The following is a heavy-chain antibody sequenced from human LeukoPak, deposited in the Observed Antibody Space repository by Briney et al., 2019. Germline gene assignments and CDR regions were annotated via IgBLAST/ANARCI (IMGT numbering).Heavy chain of an antibody. CDR2: VNPNSGGT. Sequence: SVKVSCKTSGYTFTDYFVHWVRQAPGQGLEWMGWVNPNSGGTEYAQKFLGRVTMTRDTSISTAYMELCRLRSDDTAVYFCAREYYYDSSGYSVDYYYYGMDVWGQGTTVTVSS. CDR1: GYTFTDYF. D-gene: IGHD3-22*01. V-gene: IGHV1-2*02. J-gene: IGHJ6*02. CDR3: AREYYYDSSGYSVDYYYYGMDV.